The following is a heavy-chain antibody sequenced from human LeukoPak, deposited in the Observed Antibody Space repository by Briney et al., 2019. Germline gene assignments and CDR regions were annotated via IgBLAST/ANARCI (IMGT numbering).Heavy chain of an antibody. CDR2: INPNSGGT. J-gene: IGHJ3*02. D-gene: IGHD1-14*01. Sequence: GASVKVSCKASGYTFTGYYMHWVRQAPGQGLEWMGWINPNSGGTNYAQKSQGRVTMTRDTSISTAYMELSRLRSDDTAVYYCACLPPRTTGAFDIWGQGTMVTVSS. CDR3: ACLPPRTTGAFDI. V-gene: IGHV1-2*02. CDR1: GYTFTGYY.